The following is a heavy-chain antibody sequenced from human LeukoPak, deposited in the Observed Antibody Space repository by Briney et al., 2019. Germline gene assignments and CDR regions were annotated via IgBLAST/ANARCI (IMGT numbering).Heavy chain of an antibody. CDR2: IYSGGST. J-gene: IGHJ3*02. Sequence: QPGGSLRLSCAVSGFTFSNYAMSWARQAPGKGLEWVSEIYSGGSTYYTASVKGRFSIYRDTSKNTVFLQMNNLIVEDTAVYYCARELREHGAFDIWGQGTMVTVSS. CDR3: ARELREHGAFDI. V-gene: IGHV3-53*01. D-gene: IGHD1-26*01. CDR1: GFTFSNYA.